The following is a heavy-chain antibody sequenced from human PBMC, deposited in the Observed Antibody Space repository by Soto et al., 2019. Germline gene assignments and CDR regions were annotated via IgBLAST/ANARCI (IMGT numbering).Heavy chain of an antibody. D-gene: IGHD3-3*01. V-gene: IGHV3-23*01. CDR2: ISGRGGST. CDR3: AKANTIFGVVIEDYSYYYGMDV. CDR1: GFTFSSYG. J-gene: IGHJ6*02. Sequence: EEQLLESGGGLVQPGGSLRLSCAASGFTFSSYGMSWVRQAPGKGLEWVSVISGRGGSTYSADSVKGRFTLSRDNSKNTLDLQMNSLRAEDTAVYYCAKANTIFGVVIEDYSYYYGMDVWGQGTTVTVS.